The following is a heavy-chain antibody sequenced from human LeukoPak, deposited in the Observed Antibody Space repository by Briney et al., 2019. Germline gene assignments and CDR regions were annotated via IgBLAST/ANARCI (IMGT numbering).Heavy chain of an antibody. CDR1: GFTFSTYS. Sequence: GESLSLSCAASGFTFSTYSMHWVRQAPGKGLEWEAVILYDGSNKDYADSVKGRFTISRDNSKNTLYLQMNSLRTEDTAIYYCAKEDVVVITIPYFQHWGQGTLVTVSS. CDR3: AKEDVVVITIPYFQH. CDR2: ILYDGSNK. J-gene: IGHJ1*01. V-gene: IGHV3-30*18. D-gene: IGHD3-22*01.